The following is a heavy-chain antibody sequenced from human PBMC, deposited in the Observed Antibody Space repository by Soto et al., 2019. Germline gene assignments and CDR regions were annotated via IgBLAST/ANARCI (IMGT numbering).Heavy chain of an antibody. J-gene: IGHJ4*02. CDR2: INHSGTT. CDR1: GGSFSGYY. V-gene: IGHV4-34*01. CDR3: ARGPDSSTDYYGPFQY. Sequence: SETLSLTCAVYGGSFSGYYWSWIRQPPGKGLEWIGEINHSGTTNYNPSLKSRAAISAGTSKNEFSLKTEDTAVYYCARGPDSSTDYYGPFQYWGQGTLVTVSS. D-gene: IGHD3-9*01.